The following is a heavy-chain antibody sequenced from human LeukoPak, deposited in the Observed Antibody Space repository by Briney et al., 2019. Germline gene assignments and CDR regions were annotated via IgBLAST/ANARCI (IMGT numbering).Heavy chain of an antibody. CDR3: ARGGIGLRLAAFDI. J-gene: IGHJ3*02. CDR2: IYYSGST. CDR1: GGSISSSSYY. V-gene: IGHV4-39*07. Sequence: SETLSITCTVSGGSISSSSYYWGWIRQPPGKGLEWIGSIYYSGSTNYNPSLKSRVTISVDTSKNQFSLKLSSVTAADTAVYYCARGGIGLRLAAFDIWGQGTMVTVSS. D-gene: IGHD5-12*01.